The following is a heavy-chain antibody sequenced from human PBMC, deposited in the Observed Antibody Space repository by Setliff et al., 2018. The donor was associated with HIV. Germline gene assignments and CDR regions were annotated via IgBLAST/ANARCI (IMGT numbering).Heavy chain of an antibody. Sequence: GGSLRLSCAASGFRFRSYWMSWVRQAPGKGLESVANVKQDGTEALYVDSVKGRFTISRDNANNLVYLQMNSLRVEDTAVYFCARWGSGSYERVFDYWGQGMLVTVSS. V-gene: IGHV3-7*03. CDR3: ARWGSGSYERVFDY. CDR2: VKQDGTEA. CDR1: GFRFRSYW. D-gene: IGHD1-26*01. J-gene: IGHJ4*02.